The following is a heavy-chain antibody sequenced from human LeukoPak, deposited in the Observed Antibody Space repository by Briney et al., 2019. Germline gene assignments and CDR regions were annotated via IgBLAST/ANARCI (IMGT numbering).Heavy chain of an antibody. J-gene: IGHJ4*02. CDR3: ARVSPTPPPYGDYADY. CDR1: GFTFSSYS. CDR2: ISSGGSYI. Sequence: GGSLRLSCAASGFTFSSYSMNWVRQTPGKGLEWLSYISSGGSYIYYADSVKGRFTISRDNAKNSLYLQMNSLRAEDTAVYYCARVSPTPPPYGDYADYWGQGSLVTVSS. V-gene: IGHV3-21*01. D-gene: IGHD4-17*01.